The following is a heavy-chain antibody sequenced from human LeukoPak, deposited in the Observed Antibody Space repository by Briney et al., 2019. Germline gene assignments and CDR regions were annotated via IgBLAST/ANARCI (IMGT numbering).Heavy chain of an antibody. Sequence: PSETLSLTCTVSGGFISSYYWSWIRQPAGKGLEWIGRIYTSGSTNYNPSLKSRVTMSVDTSKNQFSLKLSSVTAADTAVYYCARDAESSSGWIIFDYWGQGTLVTVSS. CDR2: IYTSGST. CDR3: ARDAESSSGWIIFDY. D-gene: IGHD6-19*01. J-gene: IGHJ4*02. V-gene: IGHV4-4*07. CDR1: GGFISSYY.